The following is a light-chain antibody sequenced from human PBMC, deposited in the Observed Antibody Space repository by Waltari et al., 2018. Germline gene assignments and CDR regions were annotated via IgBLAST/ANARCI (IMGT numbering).Light chain of an antibody. CDR3: QQYYTTPYT. V-gene: IGKV4-1*01. CDR1: QSLLYSSNTKNN. CDR2: WAS. Sequence: DIVMTQSPDSLAVSLGERATINCKSSQSLLYSSNTKNNLAWSQQKPGQPPKLLVYWASTRESGVPERFSCSGSGTDFTLTISSLQAEDVAVYYCQQYYTTPYTFGQGTKLEIK. J-gene: IGKJ2*01.